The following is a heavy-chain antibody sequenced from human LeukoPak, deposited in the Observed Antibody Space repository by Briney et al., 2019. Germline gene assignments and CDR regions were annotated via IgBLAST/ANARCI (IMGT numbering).Heavy chain of an antibody. CDR1: GFTFSGSA. Sequence: PGGSLRLSCAASGFTFSGSAMHWVGQASGKGLEWVGRIRSKANSYATAYAASVKGRFTISRDDSKNTAYLQMNSLKTEDTAVYYCTRHDYDYVWGSYRNPARFDYWGQGTLVTVSS. CDR3: TRHDYDYVWGSYRNPARFDY. D-gene: IGHD3-16*02. J-gene: IGHJ4*02. CDR2: IRSKANSYAT. V-gene: IGHV3-73*01.